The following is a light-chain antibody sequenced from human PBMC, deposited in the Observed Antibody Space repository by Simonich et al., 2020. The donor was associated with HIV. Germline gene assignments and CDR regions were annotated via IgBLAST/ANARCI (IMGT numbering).Light chain of an antibody. CDR1: SSDVGGYNY. CDR3: SSYTSSITWV. J-gene: IGLJ3*02. CDR2: DVI. Sequence: QSALTQPASVSGSPGQSITLSCTGTSSDVGGYNYVSCYQQHPGKAPNLMIYDVINRPAGVSNRFSGSKSGNTASLTISGLQAEDEADYYCSSYTSSITWVFGGGTKLTVL. V-gene: IGLV2-14*03.